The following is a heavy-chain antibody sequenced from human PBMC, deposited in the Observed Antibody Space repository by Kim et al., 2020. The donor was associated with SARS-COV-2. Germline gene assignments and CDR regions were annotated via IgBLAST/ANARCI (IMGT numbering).Heavy chain of an antibody. D-gene: IGHD3-10*01. Sequence: ASVKVSCKASGYTFTGYYMHWVRQAPGQGLEWMGWINPNSGGTNYAQKFQGRVTMTRDTSISTAYMELSRLRSDDTAVYYCARGVVGSGQHRNRRRGDYWGQGTLVTVSS. J-gene: IGHJ4*02. CDR1: GYTFTGYY. V-gene: IGHV1-2*02. CDR2: INPNSGGT. CDR3: ARGVVGSGQHRNRRRGDY.